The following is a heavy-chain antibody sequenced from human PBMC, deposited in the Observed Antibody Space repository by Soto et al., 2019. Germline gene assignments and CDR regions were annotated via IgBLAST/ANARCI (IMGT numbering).Heavy chain of an antibody. CDR3: TGEVASGY. D-gene: IGHD2-8*02. CDR2: ISRDGGTK. J-gene: IGHJ4*02. V-gene: IGHV3-30*03. Sequence: QVQLVESGGGVVQPGRSLRLSCAVSGFTVSTYGMHWVRQAPGKGLEWVAVISRDGGTKYYADSVKGRFTISRDNSRNRLFLEMNTLRGDDMAVYYCTGEVASGYSGQGTLVTVCS. CDR1: GFTVSTYG.